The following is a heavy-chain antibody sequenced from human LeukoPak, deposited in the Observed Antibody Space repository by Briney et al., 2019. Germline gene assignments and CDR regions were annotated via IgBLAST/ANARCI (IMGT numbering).Heavy chain of an antibody. CDR3: ARESVPAARDNDAFDI. V-gene: IGHV3-23*01. J-gene: IGHJ3*02. Sequence: WGSLRLSCAASGFTFSTFAMIWVRQPPGKGLEWVSSIFPSGGEIHYADSVRGRFTISRDNSKSTLSLQMNSLRAEDTAVYYCARESVPAARDNDAFDIWGQGTMVTVSS. CDR2: IFPSGGEI. D-gene: IGHD2-2*01. CDR1: GFTFSTFA.